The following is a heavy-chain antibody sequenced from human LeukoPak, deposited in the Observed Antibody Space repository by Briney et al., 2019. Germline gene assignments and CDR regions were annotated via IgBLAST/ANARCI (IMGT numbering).Heavy chain of an antibody. D-gene: IGHD3-10*01. J-gene: IGHJ4*02. V-gene: IGHV3-23*01. CDR3: AKRKWFGELLSSFGH. CDR1: GFTFSSYA. CDR2: ISTSGGAT. Sequence: GGSLRLSCIASGFTFSSYAMSWLRQAPGKGLEWVSAISTSGGATYYANSVKGRFTISRDNSKNTLYLQMNGLRAGDTAVYYCAKRKWFGELLSSFGHWGQGTLVTVSS.